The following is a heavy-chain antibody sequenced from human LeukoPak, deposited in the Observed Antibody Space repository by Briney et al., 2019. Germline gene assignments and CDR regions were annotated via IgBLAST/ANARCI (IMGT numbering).Heavy chain of an antibody. CDR1: GYTFTSYA. J-gene: IGHJ4*02. D-gene: IGHD3-9*01. CDR2: INTNTGNP. Sequence: ASGKVSCKASGYTFTSYAMNWVRQAPGQGLEWMGWINTNTGNPTYAQGFTGRFVFSLDTSVSTAYLQISSLKAEDTAVYYCARDRTTLRYFDWLLTYWGQGTLVTVSS. CDR3: ARDRTTLRYFDWLLTY. V-gene: IGHV7-4-1*02.